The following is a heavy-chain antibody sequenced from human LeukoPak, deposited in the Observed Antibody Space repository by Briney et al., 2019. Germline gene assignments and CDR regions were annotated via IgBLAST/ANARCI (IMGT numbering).Heavy chain of an antibody. CDR1: GFTFSSYE. Sequence: GGSLRLSCAASGFTFSSYEMNWVRQAPGKGLEWVSYISSSGSTIYYADSVKGRFTISRDNAKNSLYLQMNSLRAEDTAVYYFARDITLVRGVIITDAFDIWGQGTMVTVSS. CDR3: ARDITLVRGVIITDAFDI. D-gene: IGHD3-10*01. V-gene: IGHV3-48*03. J-gene: IGHJ3*02. CDR2: ISSSGSTI.